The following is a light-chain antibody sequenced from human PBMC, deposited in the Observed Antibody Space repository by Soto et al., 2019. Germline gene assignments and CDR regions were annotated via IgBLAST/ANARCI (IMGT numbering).Light chain of an antibody. CDR2: KAS. V-gene: IGKV1-5*03. J-gene: IGKJ2*01. CDR3: QQYGNYPYT. CDR1: QSISSW. Sequence: DIQMTQSPSTLSASVGDRVTITCRASQSISSWLAWYQQKPGKAPKILIYKASSLESGVPSRFSGSGSGTEFTLTISSLQPDDFATYYCQQYGNYPYTFGQGSKLEIK.